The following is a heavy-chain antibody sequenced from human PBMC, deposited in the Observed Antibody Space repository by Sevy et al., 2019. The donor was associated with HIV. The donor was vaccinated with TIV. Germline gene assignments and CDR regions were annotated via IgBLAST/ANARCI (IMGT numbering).Heavy chain of an antibody. CDR3: ATTKDYYERSAYPVDY. J-gene: IGHJ4*02. CDR1: GYTLTEFA. CDR2: FDPEDDET. D-gene: IGHD3-22*01. Sequence: ASVKVSCRVSGYTLTEFAMHWVRQAPGKGLEWMGTFDPEDDETMYAQKFQGRVTLTEDTSTDTAYMELSSLRSEDTAVYYCATTKDYYERSAYPVDYWVQGTLVTVSS. V-gene: IGHV1-24*01.